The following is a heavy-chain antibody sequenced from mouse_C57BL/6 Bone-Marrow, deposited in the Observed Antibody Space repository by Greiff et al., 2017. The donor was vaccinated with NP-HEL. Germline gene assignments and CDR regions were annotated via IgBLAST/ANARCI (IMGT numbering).Heavy chain of an antibody. CDR1: GYAFSSSW. Sequence: VQRVESGPELVKPGASVKISCKASGYAFSSSWMNWVKQRPGKGLEWIGRIYPGDGDTNYNGKFKGKATLTADKSSSTAYMQLSSLTSEDSAVYFCARHYYGSSHWYFDVWGTGTTVTVSS. D-gene: IGHD1-1*01. CDR3: ARHYYGSSHWYFDV. V-gene: IGHV1-82*01. CDR2: IYPGDGDT. J-gene: IGHJ1*03.